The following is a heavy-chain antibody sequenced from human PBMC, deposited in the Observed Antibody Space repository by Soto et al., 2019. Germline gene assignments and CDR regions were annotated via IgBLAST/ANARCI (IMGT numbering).Heavy chain of an antibody. Sequence: HVHLVQSGTEVKKPGSSVKVSCKASGGTFSSSGFSWVRQAPGQGLEWMGMLVPSLDTTNYAQKFQARVTMTADEVTSTAFMELRSLRSEDTAVYYCARWPQPRYTADPYAVDVWGQGTRVIVSS. J-gene: IGHJ6*02. CDR2: LVPSLDTT. V-gene: IGHV1-69*11. CDR3: ARWPQPRYTADPYAVDV. D-gene: IGHD3-16*02. CDR1: GGTFSSSG.